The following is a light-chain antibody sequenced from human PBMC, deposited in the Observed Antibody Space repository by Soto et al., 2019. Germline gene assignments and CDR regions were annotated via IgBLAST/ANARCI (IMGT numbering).Light chain of an antibody. CDR2: KAS. CDR1: HTISSW. V-gene: IGKV1-5*03. J-gene: IGKJ1*01. CDR3: QHYNSYSEA. Sequence: DIQITQCPSTLSGSVGDRVTITCRASHTISSWLAWYQQKPGKAPKLLIYKASTLKSGVPSRFSGSGSGTEFTLTISSLQPDDFATYYCQHYNSYSEAFGQGTKVDIK.